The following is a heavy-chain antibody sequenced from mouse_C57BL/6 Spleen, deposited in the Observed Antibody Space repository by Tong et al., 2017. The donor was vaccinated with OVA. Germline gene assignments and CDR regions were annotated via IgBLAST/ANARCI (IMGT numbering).Heavy chain of an antibody. J-gene: IGHJ2*01. Sequence: VQLQQSGPELVKPGASVRISCKASGYTFTSYYIHWVKQRPGQGLEWIGWIYPGNVNTKYNDKFKGKATLTADKSSSTAYMQLSSLTSEDSAVYFCATMITTEGYFDYWGQGTTLTVSS. CDR2: IYPGNVNT. CDR1: GYTFTSYY. D-gene: IGHD2-4*01. CDR3: ATMITTEGYFDY. V-gene: IGHV1S56*01.